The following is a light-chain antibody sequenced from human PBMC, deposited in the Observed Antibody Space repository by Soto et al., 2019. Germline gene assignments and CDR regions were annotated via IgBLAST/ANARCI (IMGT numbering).Light chain of an antibody. Sequence: QSALTQPASVSGSPGQSITISCTGTSSDVGGYNSVSWYRQDPGKAPKLMIYDVTNRPSGVSNRFSGSKSGNTASLTISGLQAEDEADYHCSSFTSSITYVFRTGTTVTVL. CDR3: SSFTSSITYV. V-gene: IGLV2-14*01. CDR2: DVT. J-gene: IGLJ1*01. CDR1: SSDVGGYNS.